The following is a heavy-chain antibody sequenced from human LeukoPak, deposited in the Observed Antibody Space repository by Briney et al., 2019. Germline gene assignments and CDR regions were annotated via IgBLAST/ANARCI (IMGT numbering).Heavy chain of an antibody. Sequence: GESLKISCKGSGYSLTNYWIGWVRQMPGKGLEWMGIIYPSNSDTRYSPSFQGQVTISADKSISTAYLQWSSLKASDTAMYYCARLTRAAGDAFDIWGQGTMVTVSS. D-gene: IGHD3-3*01. CDR2: IYPSNSDT. CDR3: ARLTRAAGDAFDI. V-gene: IGHV5-51*01. CDR1: GYSLTNYW. J-gene: IGHJ3*02.